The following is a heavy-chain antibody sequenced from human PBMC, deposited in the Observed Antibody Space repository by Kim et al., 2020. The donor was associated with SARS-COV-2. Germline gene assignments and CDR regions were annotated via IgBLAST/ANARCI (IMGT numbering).Heavy chain of an antibody. CDR3: TSSDYDYVWGSYRFDY. Sequence: PVKGRFTISRDDSKNTLYLQMNSLNTEDTAVYYCTSSDYDYVWGSYRFDYWGQGTLVTVSS. D-gene: IGHD3-16*02. V-gene: IGHV3-15*01. J-gene: IGHJ4*02.